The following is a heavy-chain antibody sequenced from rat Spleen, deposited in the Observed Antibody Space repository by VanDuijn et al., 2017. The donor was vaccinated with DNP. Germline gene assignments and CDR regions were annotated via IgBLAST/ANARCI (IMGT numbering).Heavy chain of an antibody. CDR3: ARYSLIKRMWDY. CDR1: GFNFNDFW. J-gene: IGHJ2*01. CDR2: ISKDGSTI. Sequence: EVKLVESGGGLVQPGRSLKLSCAASGFNFNDFWMGWVRQAPGKGLEWIGEISKDGSTINYPPSLKDKFTISRDNAQNTLYLQMTSLRSEDMATYYCARYSLIKRMWDYWGQGVTVTVSS. V-gene: IGHV4-2*01. D-gene: IGHD1-2*01.